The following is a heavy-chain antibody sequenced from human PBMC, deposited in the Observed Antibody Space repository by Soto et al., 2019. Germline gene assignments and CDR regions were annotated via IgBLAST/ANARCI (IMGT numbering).Heavy chain of an antibody. J-gene: IGHJ5*01. V-gene: IGHV2-5*02. CDR3: AHKRDVSRGFKS. CDR1: GFSLSTSGVG. Sequence: SGPTLVNPTQTLTLTCTFSGFSLSTSGVGVGWIRQPPGKALEWLALIYWDDDKRYSPSLKSRLTITKDTSKNQVVLTITNIYPVDTATYYCAHKRDVSRGFKSWGQGTLVTVSS. CDR2: IYWDDDK.